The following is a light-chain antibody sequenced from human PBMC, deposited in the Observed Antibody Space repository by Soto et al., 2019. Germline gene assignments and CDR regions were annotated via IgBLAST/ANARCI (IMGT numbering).Light chain of an antibody. CDR1: QSVSSY. CDR2: DAS. CDR3: QQCANWPWT. V-gene: IGKV3-11*01. J-gene: IGKJ1*01. Sequence: VLTQSPAMLSSSPGERAALSCRASQSVSSYLAWYQQKPGQPPRLLIYDASNRATGIPGRFSGSGSGTDFTLTISSLEPEDSAVYYCQQCANWPWTFGQGTKVEIK.